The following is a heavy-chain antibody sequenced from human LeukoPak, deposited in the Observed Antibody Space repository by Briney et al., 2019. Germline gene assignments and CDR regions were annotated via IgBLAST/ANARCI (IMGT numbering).Heavy chain of an antibody. CDR3: AKFAADSIYYYYMDV. V-gene: IGHV3-23*01. CDR1: GFTFSSYA. J-gene: IGHJ6*03. Sequence: GGSLRLSCAASGFTFSSYAMHWVRQAPGKGLEWVSAISGSGGSTYYADSVKGRFTISRDNSKNTLYLQMNSLRAEDTAVYYCAKFAADSIYYYYMDVWGKGTTVTVSS. D-gene: IGHD2-15*01. CDR2: ISGSGGST.